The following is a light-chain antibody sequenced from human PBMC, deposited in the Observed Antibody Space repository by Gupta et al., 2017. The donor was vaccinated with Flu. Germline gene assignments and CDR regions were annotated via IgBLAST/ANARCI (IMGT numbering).Light chain of an antibody. CDR2: AKN. CDR1: SLRNSY. J-gene: IGLJ2*01. CDR3: NSRDITDNHQAV. Sequence: SSALTQDPAVSVALGQTVRITCQGDSLRNSYASWYQQKPGQAPGLVIYAKNIRHSGITDRFSGYSSGNTPPVTITGAQAEDEADYYCNSRDITDNHQAVFGGGTKLTVL. V-gene: IGLV3-19*01.